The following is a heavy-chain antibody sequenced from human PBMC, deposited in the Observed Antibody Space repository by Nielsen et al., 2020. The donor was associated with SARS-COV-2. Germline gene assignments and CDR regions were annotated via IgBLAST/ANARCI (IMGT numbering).Heavy chain of an antibody. CDR2: IRSKAYGGTT. D-gene: IGHD6-13*01. CDR1: GFSFGDYT. CDR3: TRLSSSWSPEY. J-gene: IGHJ4*02. V-gene: IGHV3-49*03. Sequence: GESLKISCTASGFSFGDYTMSWFRQAPGKGLEWAGLIRSKAYGGTTEYAASVKGRFAISRDDSRNIAYLQMNSLETEDTAVYYCTRLSSSWSPEYWGRGALVTVSS.